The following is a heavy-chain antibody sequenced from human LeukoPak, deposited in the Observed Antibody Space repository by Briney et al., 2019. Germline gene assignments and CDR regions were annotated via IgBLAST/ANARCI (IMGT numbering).Heavy chain of an antibody. Sequence: GGSLRLSCAASGFTFSSYGMHWVRKAPGKGLEWVAFIRYDGSNKYYADSVKGRFTISRDNAKNSLYLQMKSLRAEDTAVYYCARGLGSGRHAFDIWGQGTMVTVSS. CDR2: IRYDGSNK. V-gene: IGHV3-30*02. J-gene: IGHJ3*02. D-gene: IGHD3-10*01. CDR1: GFTFSSYG. CDR3: ARGLGSGRHAFDI.